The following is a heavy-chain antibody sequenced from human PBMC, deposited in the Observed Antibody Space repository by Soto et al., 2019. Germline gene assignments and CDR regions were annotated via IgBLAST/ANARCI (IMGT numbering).Heavy chain of an antibody. V-gene: IGHV3-11*01. CDR3: ARSEKSKIYYYYYRDV. CDR2: ISSSGSFM. CDR1: EFTFSDYY. Sequence: GGSLRLSCAASEFTFSDYYMSWIRQAPGKGLEWVSYISSSGSFMYYADSVKGRFTISRDNAKNSLYLQMNSLRAEDTAVYYCARSEKSKIYYYYYRDVWGKGTTVTVSS. J-gene: IGHJ6*03.